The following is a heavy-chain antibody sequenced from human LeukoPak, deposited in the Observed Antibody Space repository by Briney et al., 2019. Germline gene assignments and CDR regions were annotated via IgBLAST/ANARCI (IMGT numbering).Heavy chain of an antibody. J-gene: IGHJ3*02. Sequence: GGSLRLSCAASGFTFSDYYMTWMRQAPGRGLEWVSYISSSGSSTNYADSVKGRFTISGDNAKKSLYLQMNSLRAEDTAVYYCARVPGKYAFDIWGQGTMVSVSS. CDR3: ARVPGKYAFDI. CDR2: ISSSGSST. CDR1: GFTFSDYY. V-gene: IGHV3-11*05.